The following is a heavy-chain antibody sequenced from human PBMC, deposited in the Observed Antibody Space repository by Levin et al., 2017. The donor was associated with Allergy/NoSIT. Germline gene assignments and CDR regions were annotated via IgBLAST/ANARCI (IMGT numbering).Heavy chain of an antibody. D-gene: IGHD2-15*01. V-gene: IGHV5-51*01. J-gene: IGHJ4*02. CDR1: GYSFTSFW. Sequence: GGSLRLSCKDSGYSFTSFWIAWVRQMPGKGLEWMGIIYPADSSTRYSPSFQGQVTISADKSIYTAYLQWSSLKASDTAIYYCAKAGLGYCSGGSCYWDYWGQGTLVTVSS. CDR3: AKAGLGYCSGGSCYWDY. CDR2: IYPADSST.